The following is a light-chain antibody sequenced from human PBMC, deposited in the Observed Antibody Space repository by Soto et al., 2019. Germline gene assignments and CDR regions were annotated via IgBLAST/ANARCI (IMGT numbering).Light chain of an antibody. Sequence: QSALTQPASVSGSPGQSITISCTGTSSDVGGYNYVSWYQHHPGKAPKLMIYEVTYRPSGVSDRFSGSKSGNTASLTISGLQGEDEADYYCCSFSSSNTLEVFGTGTKLTV. J-gene: IGLJ1*01. CDR3: CSFSSSNTLEV. CDR2: EVT. CDR1: SSDVGGYNY. V-gene: IGLV2-14*01.